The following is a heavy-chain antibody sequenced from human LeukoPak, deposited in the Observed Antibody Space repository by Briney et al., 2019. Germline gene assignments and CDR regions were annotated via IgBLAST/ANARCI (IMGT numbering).Heavy chain of an antibody. CDR3: ARVVGSGWFDP. J-gene: IGHJ5*02. D-gene: IGHD6-19*01. Sequence: SETLSLTCTVSGGSVSSSTNYWTWIRQPPGKRLEWIGYIYYSGSTTYNPSLKSRLTISVDRSKNQFSLKLSSVTAADTAIYSCARVVGSGWFDPWGQGTLVIVSS. CDR2: IYYSGST. V-gene: IGHV4-61*01. CDR1: GGSVSSSTNY.